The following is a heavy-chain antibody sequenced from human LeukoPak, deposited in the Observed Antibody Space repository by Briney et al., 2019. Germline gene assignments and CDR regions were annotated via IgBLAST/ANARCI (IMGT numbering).Heavy chain of an antibody. CDR2: THYRSKWYS. J-gene: IGHJ6*02. Sequence: SQTLSLTCAISGDSVSRNSAAWNWIRQSPSRGLEWLGRTHYRSKWYSDYAESVKSRITINPDTSKNQFTLQLNSVTPEESGVYYCARGRGDYYGMDVWGQGTTVTVSS. CDR3: ARGRGDYYGMDV. V-gene: IGHV6-1*01. CDR1: GDSVSRNSAA.